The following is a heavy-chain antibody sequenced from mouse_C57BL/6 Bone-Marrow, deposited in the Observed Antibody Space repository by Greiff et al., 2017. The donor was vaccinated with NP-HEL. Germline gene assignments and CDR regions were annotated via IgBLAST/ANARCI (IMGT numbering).Heavy chain of an antibody. J-gene: IGHJ4*01. CDR1: GYSFTGYY. CDR2: INPSTGGT. CDR3: ARDGSSSLYYAMDY. Sequence: VQLKESGPELVKPGASVKISCKASGYSFTGYYMNWVKQSPEKSLEWIGEINPSTGGTTYNQKFKAKATLTVDKSSSTAYMQLKSLTSEDSAVYYCARDGSSSLYYAMDYWGQGTSVTVSS. V-gene: IGHV1-42*01. D-gene: IGHD1-1*01.